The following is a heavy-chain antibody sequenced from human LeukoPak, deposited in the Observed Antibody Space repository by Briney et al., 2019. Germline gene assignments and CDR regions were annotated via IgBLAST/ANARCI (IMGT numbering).Heavy chain of an antibody. CDR3: ARQRGAYCGGDCYSDLVDY. CDR1: GGSITSTSYY. Sequence: SETLSLTCSVSGGSITSTSYYWGWIRQPPEKGLEWIGSVYYTGGTYYSPSFKSRVTISVDTSKNQFSLKLSSVTAADTAVYYCARQRGAYCGGDCYSDLVDYWGQGTLVTVSS. CDR2: VYYTGGT. D-gene: IGHD2-21*02. J-gene: IGHJ4*02. V-gene: IGHV4-39*01.